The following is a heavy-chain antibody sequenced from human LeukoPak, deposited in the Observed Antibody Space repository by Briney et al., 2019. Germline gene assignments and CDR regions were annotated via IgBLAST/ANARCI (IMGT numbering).Heavy chain of an antibody. D-gene: IGHD3-10*01. V-gene: IGHV5-51*01. CDR3: ASQRDYYGSGSYMVY. CDR1: GYSFTNYW. CDR2: IYPGDSDT. Sequence: GESPQISCKGSGYSFTNYWIGWVRQMPGKGLEWMGIIYPGDSDTRYSPSFQGQVTISADKSISAAYLQWSTLKASDTAMYYCASQRDYYGSGSYMVYWGQGTLVTVSS. J-gene: IGHJ4*02.